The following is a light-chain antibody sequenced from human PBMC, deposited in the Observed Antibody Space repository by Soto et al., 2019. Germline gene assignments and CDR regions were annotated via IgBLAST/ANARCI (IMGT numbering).Light chain of an antibody. CDR1: SSDVGGYNY. V-gene: IGLV2-14*01. Sequence: QSVLTQPASVSGSPGQSITISCTGTSSDVGGYNYVSWYQQHPGKAPKFMIYEVSNRPSGVSNRSSGSKSGSTASLTISGLQAEDEADYYCSSYTSSSTPYVFGTGTKV. CDR2: EVS. CDR3: SSYTSSSTPYV. J-gene: IGLJ1*01.